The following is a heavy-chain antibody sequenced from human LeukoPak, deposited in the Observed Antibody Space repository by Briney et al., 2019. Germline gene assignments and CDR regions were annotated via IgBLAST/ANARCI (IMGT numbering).Heavy chain of an antibody. J-gene: IGHJ4*02. V-gene: IGHV3-23*01. CDR3: AKAGSPVIAVAAYFDY. CDR1: GFTFNNYA. D-gene: IGHD6-19*01. Sequence: GGSLRLSCAASGFTFNNYAMSWVRQAPGKGLEWVSVISGSGGNTYYADSVKGRFTISRDYSKNTLYLQMNSLRAEGTAVYYCAKAGSPVIAVAAYFDYWGQGTLVTVSS. CDR2: ISGSGGNT.